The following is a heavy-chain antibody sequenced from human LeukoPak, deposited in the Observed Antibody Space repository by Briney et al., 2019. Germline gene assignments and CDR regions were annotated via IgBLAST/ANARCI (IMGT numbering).Heavy chain of an antibody. CDR3: ASEYSYGLDAFDI. Sequence: SETLSLTCTVSGGSISSGSYYWSWIRQPAGKGLEWIGRIYTSGSTNYNPSLKSRVTISVDTSKNQFSLKLSSVTAADTAVYYCASEYSYGLDAFDIWGQGTMSPSLQ. CDR1: GGSISSGSYY. D-gene: IGHD5-18*01. J-gene: IGHJ3*02. CDR2: IYTSGST. V-gene: IGHV4-61*02.